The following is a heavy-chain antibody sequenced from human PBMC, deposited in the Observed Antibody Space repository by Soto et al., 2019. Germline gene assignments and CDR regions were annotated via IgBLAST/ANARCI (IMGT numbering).Heavy chain of an antibody. Sequence: ASVKASCKASGYTFTSYGISWVRQAPGQGLEWMGWISAYNGNTNYAQKLQGRVTMTTDTSTSTAYMELRSLRSDDTAVYYCARELYSSGWYLWDYWGQGTLVTVPQ. J-gene: IGHJ4*02. CDR2: ISAYNGNT. D-gene: IGHD6-19*01. CDR1: GYTFTSYG. V-gene: IGHV1-18*01. CDR3: ARELYSSGWYLWDY.